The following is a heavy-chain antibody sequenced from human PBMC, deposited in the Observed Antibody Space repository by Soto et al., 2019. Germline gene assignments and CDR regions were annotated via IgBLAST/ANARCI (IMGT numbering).Heavy chain of an antibody. J-gene: IGHJ4*02. CDR3: ARHGSYLYYFDY. CDR2: IYYSGST. CDR1: GGSISSYY. D-gene: IGHD5-12*01. Sequence: PSETLSLTCTVSGGSISSYYWSWIRQPPGKGLEWIGYIYYSGSTNYNPSLKSRVTTSVDTSKNQFSLKLSSVTAADTAVYYCARHGSYLYYFDYWGQGTLVTVSS. V-gene: IGHV4-59*08.